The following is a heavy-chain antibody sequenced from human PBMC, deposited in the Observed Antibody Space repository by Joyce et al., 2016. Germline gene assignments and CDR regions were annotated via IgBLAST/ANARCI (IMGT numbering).Heavy chain of an antibody. D-gene: IGHD4-23*01. J-gene: IGHJ5*01. CDR2: MSPGGSNK. CDR1: GFTFSKYA. CDR3: ARVSGNWDS. V-gene: IGHV3-30*14. Sequence: QVHLVESGGGVVQPGRSLRLSCAASGFTFSKYAIHWGRQAPGKGLEWVAVMSPGGSNKFCADSVEGRFTVSRDNSRNTVYLQMTSLRIDDTAVYYCARVSGNWDSWGQGTLVTVSS.